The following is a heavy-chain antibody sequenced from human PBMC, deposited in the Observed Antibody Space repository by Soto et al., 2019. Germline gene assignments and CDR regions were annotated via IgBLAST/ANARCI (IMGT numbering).Heavy chain of an antibody. CDR2: IYDTGISGYTPST. V-gene: IGHV4-59*01. Sequence: PSETRSLTCTVSGGSITSSYWSWIRRPPGKGLEWIAYIYDTGISGYTPSTSYNPSLNSRVTMSVDTSKSQFSLKLTSVTAADTAVYYCARGEDAFFYYGLDVWGQGITVTVSS. CDR1: GGSITSSY. J-gene: IGHJ6*02. CDR3: ARGEDAFFYYGLDV.